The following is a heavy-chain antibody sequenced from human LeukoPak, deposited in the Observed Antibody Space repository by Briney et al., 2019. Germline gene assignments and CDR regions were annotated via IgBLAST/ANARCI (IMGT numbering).Heavy chain of an antibody. V-gene: IGHV3-21*01. CDR1: GFTFSSYS. D-gene: IGHD4-17*01. CDR2: ISSSSSYI. CDR3: ARDRDGDAGDQPFGY. J-gene: IGHJ4*02. Sequence: GGSLRLSCAASGFTFSSYSMNWVRQAPGKGLEWVSSISSSSSYIYYADSVKGRFTISRDNAKNSLYLQMNSLRAEDTAVYYCARDRDGDAGDQPFGYWGQGTLVTVSS.